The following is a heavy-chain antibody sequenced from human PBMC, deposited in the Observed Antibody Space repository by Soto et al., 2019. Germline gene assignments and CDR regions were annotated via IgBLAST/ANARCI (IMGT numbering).Heavy chain of an antibody. Sequence: SVTLPLTCTVSGGAISRYYWSWIRQPPGKGLEWIGYMYNTGSTVYNPSFKSRVTISVDTSKNQFSLKLNSVTAADTAVYYCGKDLWGYCGTDCFPRDVWGQGTTVTVSS. V-gene: IGHV4-59*01. CDR1: GGAISRYY. CDR3: GKDLWGYCGTDCFPRDV. CDR2: MYNTGST. D-gene: IGHD2-21*02. J-gene: IGHJ6*02.